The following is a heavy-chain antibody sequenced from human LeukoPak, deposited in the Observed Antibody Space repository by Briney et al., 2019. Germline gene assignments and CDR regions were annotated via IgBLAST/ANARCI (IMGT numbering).Heavy chain of an antibody. CDR1: GYTFTAYY. V-gene: IGHV1-2*06. Sequence: ASVKVSCKASGYTFTAYYVHWVRQAPGQGLEWMGRINPNSGDTNYAQKFQGRVTMTGDTSITTAYMELNSLRSDDTAVYYCAKAKPQGSDRDFDYWGQGTLVTVSS. D-gene: IGHD1-14*01. J-gene: IGHJ4*02. CDR3: AKAKPQGSDRDFDY. CDR2: INPNSGDT.